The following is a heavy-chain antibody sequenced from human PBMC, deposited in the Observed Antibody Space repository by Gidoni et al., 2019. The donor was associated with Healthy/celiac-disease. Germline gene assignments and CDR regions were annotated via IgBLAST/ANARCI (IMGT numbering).Heavy chain of an antibody. V-gene: IGHV1-18*01. D-gene: IGHD6-13*01. J-gene: IGHJ4*02. CDR3: ARSDSSSWYGQPWY. CDR2: ISAYNGNT. CDR1: GYNFTSYG. Sequence: VQLVQSGAEVKKPGASVTVSCQASGYNFTSYGISWVRQDPGQGLEWMGWISAYNGNTNYAQKLQGRVTMTTDTSTITAYMELRSLRSDDTAVYYCARSDSSSWYGQPWYWGQGTLVTVSS.